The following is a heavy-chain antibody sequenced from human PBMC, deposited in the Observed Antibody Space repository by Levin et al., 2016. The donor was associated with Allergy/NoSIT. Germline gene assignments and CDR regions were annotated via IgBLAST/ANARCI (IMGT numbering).Heavy chain of an antibody. J-gene: IGHJ6*02. Sequence: PGKGLEWVAVISYDGSNKYYADSVKGRFTISRDNSKNTLYLQMNSLRAEDTAVYYCARDWERITIFGVVILGATNYGMDVWGQGTTVTVSS. CDR2: ISYDGSNK. D-gene: IGHD3-3*01. CDR3: ARDWERITIFGVVILGATNYGMDV. V-gene: IGHV3-30-3*01.